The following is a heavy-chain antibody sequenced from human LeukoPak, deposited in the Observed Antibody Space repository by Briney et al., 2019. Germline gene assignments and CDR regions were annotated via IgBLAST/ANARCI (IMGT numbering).Heavy chain of an antibody. V-gene: IGHV4-4*02. Sequence: PSESLSLTCAVSGGSISSSNWWIWVRQPPGKGLEWIGEIYHSGSTNYNPSLKSRVTISVDTSKNQFSLKLSSVTAADTAVYYCARLRPRGYWGQGTLVTVSS. D-gene: IGHD5-12*01. CDR1: GGSISSSNW. CDR2: IYHSGST. CDR3: ARLRPRGY. J-gene: IGHJ4*02.